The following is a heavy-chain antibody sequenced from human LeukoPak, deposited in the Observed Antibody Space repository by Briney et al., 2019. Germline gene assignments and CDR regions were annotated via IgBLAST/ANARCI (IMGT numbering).Heavy chain of an antibody. V-gene: IGHV4-4*02. CDR2: IYHSGST. Sequence: SGTLSLTCAVSGGSISSSNWWSWVRQPPGKGLEWIGEIYHSGSTNYNPSLKSRVTISVDKSISTAYLQWSSLKASDTAMYYCARGSSWYQGFDIWGQGTMVTVSS. CDR1: GGSISSSNW. D-gene: IGHD6-13*01. J-gene: IGHJ3*02. CDR3: ARGSSWYQGFDI.